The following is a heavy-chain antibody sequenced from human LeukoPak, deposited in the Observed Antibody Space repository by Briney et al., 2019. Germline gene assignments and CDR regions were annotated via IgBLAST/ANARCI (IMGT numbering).Heavy chain of an antibody. CDR2: IYYSGST. D-gene: IGHD3-22*01. CDR3: ARDLVVADKYYDSSGYYAHNWFDP. V-gene: IGHV4-39*07. CDR1: GGSISSSSYY. Sequence: PSETLSLTCTVSGGSISSSSYYWGWIRQPPGKGLEWIGSIYYSGSTYYNPSLKSRVTIFVDMSKNQFSLKLSFVTAADTAVYYCARDLVVADKYYDSSGYYAHNWFDPWGQGTLVTVSS. J-gene: IGHJ5*02.